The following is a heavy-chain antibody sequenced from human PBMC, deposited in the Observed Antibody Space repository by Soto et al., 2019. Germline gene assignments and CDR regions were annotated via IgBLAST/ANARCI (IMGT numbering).Heavy chain of an antibody. D-gene: IGHD3-22*01. J-gene: IGHJ3*02. CDR3: VRRAQYFDGTGFHAFDI. V-gene: IGHV3-23*01. Sequence: PGGSLRLSCAASGFTFSSYAMSWVRQAPGKGLEWVSAISSGGDNTHYADSAKGRFTITRDNSKNMLYLEMNSLTVEDTAVYYCVRRAQYFDGTGFHAFDIWGQGTRVT. CDR2: ISSGGDNT. CDR1: GFTFSSYA.